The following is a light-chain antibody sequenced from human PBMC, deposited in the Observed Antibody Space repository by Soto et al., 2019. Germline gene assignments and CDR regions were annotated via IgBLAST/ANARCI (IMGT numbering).Light chain of an antibody. Sequence: QSALTQPASVSGSPGLSITISCTGTSGDVGHYNFVSWYQQHPGKAPKLIIYEVSHRPSGVSNRFSASKSGNTACLIISGLQAEDEAYYYCSSFTTTTSLMFGGGTKVTVL. CDR1: SGDVGHYNF. V-gene: IGLV2-14*01. CDR3: SSFTTTTSLM. CDR2: EVS. J-gene: IGLJ3*02.